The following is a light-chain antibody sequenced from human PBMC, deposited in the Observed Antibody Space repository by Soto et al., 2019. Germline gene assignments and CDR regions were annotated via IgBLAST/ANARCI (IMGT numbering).Light chain of an antibody. CDR2: NND. V-gene: IGLV1-44*01. Sequence: QSVLTQPPSASGAPGQRVTISCSGSRSHIGANPINWYQQLPGTAPKLLIYNNDQRPSGVPDRFSASKSGTSASLAISGLQSEDEADYYCEAWDDSLYGAVLGGGTQLTVL. CDR1: RSHIGANP. J-gene: IGLJ2*01. CDR3: EAWDDSLYGAV.